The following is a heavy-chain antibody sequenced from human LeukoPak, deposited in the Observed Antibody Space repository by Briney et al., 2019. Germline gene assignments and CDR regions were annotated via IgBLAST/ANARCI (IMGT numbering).Heavy chain of an antibody. Sequence: GGSLRLSCVASGFTFSSYAMSWVRQAPGKGLEWVSGISGSGGSTYYADSVKGRFTISRDNSKNTLYLRMNSLRAEDTAVYYCAKGITAAAYGWFDPWGQGTLVTVSS. D-gene: IGHD6-13*01. CDR3: AKGITAAAYGWFDP. CDR2: ISGSGGST. V-gene: IGHV3-23*01. CDR1: GFTFSSYA. J-gene: IGHJ5*02.